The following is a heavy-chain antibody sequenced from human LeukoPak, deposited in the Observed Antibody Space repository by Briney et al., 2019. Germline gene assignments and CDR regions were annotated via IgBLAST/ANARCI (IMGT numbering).Heavy chain of an antibody. J-gene: IGHJ4*02. CDR1: GASISSYY. CDR3: ARGQGTVTTH. D-gene: IGHD4-11*01. Sequence: SETLSPTCTVSGASISSYYWSWIRQPPGKGLDYIGYIHYSGITNYNPSLKSRVTLSVDTSKNQFSLRLSSVTAADTAAYYCARGQGTVTTHWGQGTLVTVSS. V-gene: IGHV4-59*08. CDR2: IHYSGIT.